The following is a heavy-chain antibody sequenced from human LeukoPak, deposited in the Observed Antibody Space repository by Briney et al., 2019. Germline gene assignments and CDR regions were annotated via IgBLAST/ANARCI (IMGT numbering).Heavy chain of an antibody. V-gene: IGHV4-59*08. Sequence: SETLSLTCTVSGGSISGYYWSWIRQPPGKGLEWIGYFYHRGSTNYNTALRSRVTISVDMSKNQFSLKLTSATAADTAVYDCARGSAYYYYWGQGTLVTVSS. CDR2: FYHRGST. J-gene: IGHJ4*02. CDR1: GGSISGYY. CDR3: ARGSAYYYY. D-gene: IGHD4/OR15-4a*01.